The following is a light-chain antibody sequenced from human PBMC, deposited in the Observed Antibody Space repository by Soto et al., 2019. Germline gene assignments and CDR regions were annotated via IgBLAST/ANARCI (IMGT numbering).Light chain of an antibody. CDR2: GAS. V-gene: IGKV3-20*01. CDR3: QQYGSSVIT. J-gene: IGKJ5*01. CDR1: QSITNNF. Sequence: EVVLTQSPGTLSLSPGDRATLSCRASQSITNNFLAWYQHKPGQAPRLLIYGASSRATGIPDMFSGSGSGTDFTLTISRLEPEDFAVYHCQQYGSSVITFGQGTRLDIK.